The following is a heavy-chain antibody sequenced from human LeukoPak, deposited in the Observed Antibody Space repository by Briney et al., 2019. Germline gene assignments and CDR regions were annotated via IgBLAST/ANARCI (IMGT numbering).Heavy chain of an antibody. D-gene: IGHD6-19*01. CDR2: IKQDGSEK. Sequence: GGSLRLSCAASGLTFSGFWMNWVRQAPGKGLEWVASIKQDGSEKYYVDSVKGRFSISRDNAKNSLHLQMNSLRAEDTAVYYCARDHTVDGLVFDYWGQGILVTVSS. CDR1: GLTFSGFW. J-gene: IGHJ4*02. CDR3: ARDHTVDGLVFDY. V-gene: IGHV3-7*01.